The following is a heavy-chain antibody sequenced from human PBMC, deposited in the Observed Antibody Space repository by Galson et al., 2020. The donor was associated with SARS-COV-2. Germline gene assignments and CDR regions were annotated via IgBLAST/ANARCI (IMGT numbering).Heavy chain of an antibody. CDR1: GDSVSSNSPA. V-gene: IGHV6-1*01. Sequence: SQTPSLTCAISGDSVSSNSPAWTWTRQHPTRGLEWLGRPYYRANWYNDYALSVKSRITINTDTSNNQFSLQLNSVTPEYAAVYDWARSGALWDGFDPWGQGALVIFSS. CDR2: PYYRANWYN. J-gene: IGHJ5*02. D-gene: IGHD2-21*01. CDR3: ARSGALWDGFDP.